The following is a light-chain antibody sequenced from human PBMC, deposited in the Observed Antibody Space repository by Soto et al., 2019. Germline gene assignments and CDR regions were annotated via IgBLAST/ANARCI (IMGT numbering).Light chain of an antibody. CDR3: SSYAGSNVLVV. CDR2: EGS. J-gene: IGLJ2*01. V-gene: IGLV2-23*01. CDR1: SSDIGGYNL. Sequence: QSVLTQPGSVSGSPGQSITISCSGTSSDIGGYNLVSWYQQHPGKAPKVIIFEGSRLPSGVSSRFSGSKSGNTASLTISGLRPEDEADYYCSSYAGSNVLVVFGGGTKLTVL.